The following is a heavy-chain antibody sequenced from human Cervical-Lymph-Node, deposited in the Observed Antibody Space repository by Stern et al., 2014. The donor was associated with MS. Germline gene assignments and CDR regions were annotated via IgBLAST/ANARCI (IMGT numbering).Heavy chain of an antibody. J-gene: IGHJ4*02. Sequence: VQLVESGAEVKKPGSSVKVSCQASGGSFINNVISWVRQAPGQGLEWMGGTIPIFGTALYAQKFRGRVTITADESTRTAYMELSSLRSDDTAVYFCARAASTPSSYNFWGPGTLVTVSS. CDR2: TIPIFGTA. D-gene: IGHD3-10*01. CDR1: GGSFINNV. V-gene: IGHV1-69*01. CDR3: ARAASTPSSYNF.